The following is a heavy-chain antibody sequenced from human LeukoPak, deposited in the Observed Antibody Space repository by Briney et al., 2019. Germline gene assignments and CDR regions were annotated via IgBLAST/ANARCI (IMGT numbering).Heavy chain of an antibody. V-gene: IGHV4-30-4*07. CDR2: ISYSGST. D-gene: IGHD3-22*01. Sequence: SETLSLTCAVSGGSISSGGYSWSWIRQPPEKGLEWIGYISYSGSTYYNPSLKSRVTISVDTSKNQFSLKLNSVTAADTAIYYCARNGDDSSDYYYFDYWGQGTLVTVSS. CDR1: GGSISSGGYS. CDR3: ARNGDDSSDYYYFDY. J-gene: IGHJ4*02.